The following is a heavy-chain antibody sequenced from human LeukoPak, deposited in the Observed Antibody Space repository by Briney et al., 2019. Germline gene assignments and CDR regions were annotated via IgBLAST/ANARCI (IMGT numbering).Heavy chain of an antibody. CDR2: IIPIFGTA. D-gene: IGHD2-15*01. V-gene: IGHV1-69*13. CDR1: GGTFSSYA. Sequence: GASVKVSCKASGGTFSSYAISWVRQAPGQGLEWMGGIIPIFGTANYAQKFQGRVTITADEATSTAYMELRSLRSEDTAVYYCARVYPGYCSGGSCYYFDYWGQGTLVTVSS. CDR3: ARVYPGYCSGGSCYYFDY. J-gene: IGHJ4*02.